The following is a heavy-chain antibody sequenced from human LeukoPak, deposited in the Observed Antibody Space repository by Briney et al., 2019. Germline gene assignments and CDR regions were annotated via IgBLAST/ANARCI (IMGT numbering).Heavy chain of an antibody. D-gene: IGHD4-17*01. J-gene: IGHJ6*03. CDR2: ISSSSSYI. CDR3: ASYPPGGYGDYYYYYYMDV. CDR1: GFTFSSYS. Sequence: GGSLRLSCAASGFTFSSYSMNWVRQAPGKGLEWVSSISSSSSYIYYAGSVKGRFTISRDNAKNSLYLQMNSLRAEDTAVYYCASYPPGGYGDYYYYYYMDVWGKGTTVTVSS. V-gene: IGHV3-21*01.